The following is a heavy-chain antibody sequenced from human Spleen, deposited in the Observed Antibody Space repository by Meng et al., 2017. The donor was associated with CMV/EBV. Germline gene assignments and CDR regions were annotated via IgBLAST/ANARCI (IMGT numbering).Heavy chain of an antibody. J-gene: IGHJ4*02. Sequence: ASVKVSCKASGYTFTSYGISWVRQAPGQGLEWMGWISAYNGNTNYAQKLKGRVTMTTDTSTSTAYMELRSLRSDDTAVYYCARAGALTIFGVVNDYFDYWGQGTLVTVSS. CDR1: GYTFTSYG. CDR2: ISAYNGNT. V-gene: IGHV1-18*01. CDR3: ARAGALTIFGVVNDYFDY. D-gene: IGHD3-3*01.